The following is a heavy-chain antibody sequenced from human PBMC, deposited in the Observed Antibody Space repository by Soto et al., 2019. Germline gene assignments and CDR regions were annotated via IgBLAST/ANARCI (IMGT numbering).Heavy chain of an antibody. J-gene: IGHJ6*02. CDR2: INPSCGST. CDR1: GYTFTSYY. Sequence: ASVKVSCKASGYTFTSYYMHWVRQAPGQGLEWMGIINPSCGSTSYAQKFQGRVTMTRDTSTSTVYMELSSLRSDDTAVYYCARTTPAARYGMDVWGQGTTVTVSS. V-gene: IGHV1-46*01. CDR3: ARTTPAARYGMDV. D-gene: IGHD6-6*01.